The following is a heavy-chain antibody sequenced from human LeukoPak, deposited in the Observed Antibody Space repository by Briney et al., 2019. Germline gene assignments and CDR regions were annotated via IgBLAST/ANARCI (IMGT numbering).Heavy chain of an antibody. CDR1: GFTFSSYG. D-gene: IGHD1-14*01. J-gene: IGHJ4*02. V-gene: IGHV3-30*03. CDR2: ISYDGSNK. Sequence: GRSLRLSCAASGFTFSSYGMHWVRQAPGKGLEWVAVISYDGSNKYYADSVKGRFTISRDNSKNTLYLQMNSLRAEDTAVYYCARDMHLNNPFDYWGQGTLVTVSS. CDR3: ARDMHLNNPFDY.